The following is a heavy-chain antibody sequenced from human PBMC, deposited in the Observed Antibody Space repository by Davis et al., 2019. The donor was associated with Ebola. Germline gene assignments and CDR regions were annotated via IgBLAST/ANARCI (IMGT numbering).Heavy chain of an antibody. J-gene: IGHJ4*02. D-gene: IGHD6-13*01. CDR1: GGSFSGYY. CDR2: INHSGST. CDR3: ARRGEIAAAGPPFDY. V-gene: IGHV4-34*01. Sequence: MPSETLSLTCAVYGGSFSGYYWSWIRQPPGKGLEWIGEINHSGSTNYNPSLKSRVTISVDTSKNQFSLKLSSVTAADTVVYYCARRGEIAAAGPPFDYWGQGTLVTVSS.